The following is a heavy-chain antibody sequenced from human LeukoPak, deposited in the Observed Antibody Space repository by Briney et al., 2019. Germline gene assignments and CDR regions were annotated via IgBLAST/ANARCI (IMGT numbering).Heavy chain of an antibody. J-gene: IGHJ4*02. V-gene: IGHV4-34*01. D-gene: IGHD3-22*01. CDR3: AREHWVLYYDSSGYYYLNLHFDY. CDR1: GGSFSGYY. Sequence: PSETLSLTCAVYGGSFSGYYWSRIRQPPGKGLEWIGEINHSGSTNYNPSLKSRVTISVDTSKNQFSLKLSSVTAADTAVYYCAREHWVLYYDSSGYYYLNLHFDYWGQGTLVTVSS. CDR2: INHSGST.